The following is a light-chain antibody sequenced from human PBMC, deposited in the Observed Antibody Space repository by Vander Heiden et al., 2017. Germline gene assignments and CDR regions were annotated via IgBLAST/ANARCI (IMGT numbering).Light chain of an antibody. CDR2: WAS. CDR1: QSVLYSSNNKNY. Sequence: DIVMTPSSDSSAVSLGESATINCKSSQSVLYSSNNKNYLAWYQQKPGQPPKLLIYWASTRESGVPDRFSGSGSGTDFTLTIRSLQAEDVAVYYCQQYYSTPPTFGQGTKVEIK. V-gene: IGKV4-1*01. CDR3: QQYYSTPPT. J-gene: IGKJ1*01.